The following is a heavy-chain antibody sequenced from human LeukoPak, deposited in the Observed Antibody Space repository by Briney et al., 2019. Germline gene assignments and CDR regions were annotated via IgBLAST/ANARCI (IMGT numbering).Heavy chain of an antibody. J-gene: IGHJ4*02. CDR1: GFTFTYYA. CDR2: ITGSGGIT. V-gene: IGHV3-23*01. Sequence: GGSLRLSCAASGFTFTYYAMYWVRQAPGKGLEWVSAITGSGGITYYADSVKGRFTISRDNSKNTLYLQMNSLRAEDTAVYYCAKWGDYDVLTGYYDPDYWGQGTLVTVSS. D-gene: IGHD3-9*01. CDR3: AKWGDYDVLTGYYDPDY.